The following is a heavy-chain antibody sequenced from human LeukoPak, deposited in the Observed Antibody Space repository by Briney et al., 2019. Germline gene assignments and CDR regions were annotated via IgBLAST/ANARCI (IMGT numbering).Heavy chain of an antibody. V-gene: IGHV4-59*01. D-gene: IGHD4-11*01. Sequence: PSETLSLTCTVSGGSISSYYWSWIRQPPGKGLEWIGYIYYSGSTNYNPSLKSRGTISVDTSKNQFSLKLSSVTAADTAVYYCARASLHSYYYYMDVWGKGTTVTVSS. J-gene: IGHJ6*03. CDR3: ARASLHSYYYYMDV. CDR1: GGSISSYY. CDR2: IYYSGST.